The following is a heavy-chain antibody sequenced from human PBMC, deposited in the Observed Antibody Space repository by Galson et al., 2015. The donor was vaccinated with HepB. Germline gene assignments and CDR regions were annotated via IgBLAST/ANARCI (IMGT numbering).Heavy chain of an antibody. J-gene: IGHJ4*02. CDR2: ISYDGSNK. CDR1: GFTFSSYA. Sequence: SLRLSCAASGFTFSSYAMHWVRQAPGKGLEWVAVISYDGSNKYYADSVKGRFTISRDNSKNTLYLQMNSLRAEDTAVYYCARSPLPGIAVAGFYFDYWGQGTLVTVSS. CDR3: ARSPLPGIAVAGFYFDY. D-gene: IGHD6-19*01. V-gene: IGHV3-30-3*01.